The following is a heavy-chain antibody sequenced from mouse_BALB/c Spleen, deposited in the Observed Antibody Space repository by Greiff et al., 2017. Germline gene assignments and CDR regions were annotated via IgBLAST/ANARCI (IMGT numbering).Heavy chain of an antibody. J-gene: IGHJ2*01. D-gene: IGHD1-2*01. V-gene: IGHV3-2*02. CDR1: GYSITSDYA. Sequence: EVQLQESGPGLVKPSQSLSLTCTVTGYSITSDYAWNWIRQFPGNKLEWMGYISYSGSTSYNPSLKSRISITRDTSKNQFFLQLNSVTTEDTATYYCARWILRLREYYFDYWGQGTTLTVSS. CDR3: ARWILRLREYYFDY. CDR2: ISYSGST.